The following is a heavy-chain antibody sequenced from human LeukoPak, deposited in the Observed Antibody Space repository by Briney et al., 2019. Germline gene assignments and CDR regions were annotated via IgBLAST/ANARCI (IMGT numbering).Heavy chain of an antibody. Sequence: GGSLRLSCAASGFTFSSYGMSWVRQAPGKGLEWVSAISGSGGSTYYADSVKGRFTISRDNSKNTLYLQMNSLRAEDTAVYYCAKERVGVTAIWDFDYWGQGTLVTVSS. CDR3: AKERVGVTAIWDFDY. V-gene: IGHV3-23*01. J-gene: IGHJ4*02. D-gene: IGHD2-21*02. CDR1: GFTFSSYG. CDR2: ISGSGGST.